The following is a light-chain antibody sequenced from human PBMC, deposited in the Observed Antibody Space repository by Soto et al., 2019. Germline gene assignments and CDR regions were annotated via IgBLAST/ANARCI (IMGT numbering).Light chain of an antibody. J-gene: IGKJ4*01. V-gene: IGKV1-5*03. CDR3: QQCYSSPLT. CDR2: KAS. CDR1: QSVSSW. Sequence: DLQMTQSPSTLSASVGDRVTITCRASQSVSSWLAWYQQKPGKAPKLLIYKASSLESGVPSRFSGSGSGTEFTLTISSLQPDDFATYYCQQCYSSPLTFGGGTEVEIK.